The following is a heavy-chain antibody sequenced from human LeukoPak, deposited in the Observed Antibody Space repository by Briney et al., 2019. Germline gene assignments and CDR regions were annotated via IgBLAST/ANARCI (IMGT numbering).Heavy chain of an antibody. CDR3: ARDMVAISGVVTYDY. Sequence: PGGSLRLSCAASGFTFSTYNMNWVRQAPGKGLEWVSSISSGGSLIYYADSVKGRFTISRDNAKSSLYLQMNSLRAEDTAVYYCARDMVAISGVVTYDYWGQGTLVTVSS. CDR2: ISSGGSLI. CDR1: GFTFSTYN. J-gene: IGHJ4*02. V-gene: IGHV3-48*01. D-gene: IGHD3-3*01.